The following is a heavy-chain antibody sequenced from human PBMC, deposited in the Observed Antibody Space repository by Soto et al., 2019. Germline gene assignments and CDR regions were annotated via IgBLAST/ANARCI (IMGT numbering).Heavy chain of an antibody. J-gene: IGHJ4*02. CDR3: ARDVAMPTGLGLGY. Sequence: QVQVVESGGGVVQPGTSLRLSCAASGFAFTNYGIHWVRQAPGKGLEWVAHISNDGRKKFYGDSVKGRCTISRDNSEKTVELPMTSLRPDDTDVFYCARDVAMPTGLGLGYCGQGNQVIVSS. V-gene: IGHV3-30*03. D-gene: IGHD2-2*01. CDR1: GFAFTNYG. CDR2: ISNDGRKK.